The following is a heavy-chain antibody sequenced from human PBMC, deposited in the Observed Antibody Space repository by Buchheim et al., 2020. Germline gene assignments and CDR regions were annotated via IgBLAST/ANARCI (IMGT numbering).Heavy chain of an antibody. J-gene: IGHJ4*02. Sequence: EVQVVESGGGLVQPGGSLRLSCAASGFTFSRYWMHWVRQAPGKGLVWVSHINSDASSSNYADSVKGRFTISRDNAKNTLYLQMNSLRVDDTAIYFCARDGGGGCSSTNCYTGNFDYWGQGTL. V-gene: IGHV3-74*01. CDR1: GFTFSRYW. CDR2: INSDASSS. CDR3: ARDGGGGCSSTNCYTGNFDY. D-gene: IGHD2-2*02.